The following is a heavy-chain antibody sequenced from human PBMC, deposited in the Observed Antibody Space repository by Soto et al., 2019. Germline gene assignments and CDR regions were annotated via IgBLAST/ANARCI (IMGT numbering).Heavy chain of an antibody. D-gene: IGHD3-3*01. CDR2: FYDSGST. V-gene: IGHV4-30-4*08. CDR3: VSEILGSYSSGYYFDY. Sequence: QVQLQESGPGLVKPSQTLSLTCTVSGGSISSGDYYWSWIRQPPGKGLEWIGYFYDSGSTYYNPSLTSRVTISIGTSKNQFSLQLSSVTAGDTAVYYCVSEILGSYSSGYYFDYWGQGTLVTVSS. CDR1: GGSISSGDYY. J-gene: IGHJ4*02.